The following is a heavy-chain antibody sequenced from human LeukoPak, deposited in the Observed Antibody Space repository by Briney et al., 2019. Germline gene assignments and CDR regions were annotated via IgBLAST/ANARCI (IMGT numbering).Heavy chain of an antibody. CDR3: ARHGGPSDSSGYLYYLDY. CDR2: IHYSGST. CDR1: GGSISNFY. J-gene: IGHJ4*02. D-gene: IGHD3-22*01. Sequence: SETLSLTCTVSGGSISNFYWSWFRQSPGKGLEWIGYIHYSGSTNYNPSLKSRVTVSADTSKNQFSLKLNSVTDADTAVYYCARHGGPSDSSGYLYYLDYWGQGTLVTVSS. V-gene: IGHV4-59*08.